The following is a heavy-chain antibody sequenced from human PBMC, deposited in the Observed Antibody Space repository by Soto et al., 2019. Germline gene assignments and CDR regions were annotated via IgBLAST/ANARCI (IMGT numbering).Heavy chain of an antibody. CDR3: ARAGTQSGDYYYSYGMDG. CDR1: GFTFSDYY. CDR2: ISSSSSYT. J-gene: IGHJ6*01. V-gene: IGHV3-11*06. D-gene: IGHD4-17*01. Sequence: GGSLILSCASSGFTFSDYYMSWIRQAPGKGLEWVSYISSSSSYTNYADSVKGRFTISRDNAKNSLYLQMNSLRAEGTAVYYCARAGTQSGDYYYSYGMDGWGQGTKVTVNS.